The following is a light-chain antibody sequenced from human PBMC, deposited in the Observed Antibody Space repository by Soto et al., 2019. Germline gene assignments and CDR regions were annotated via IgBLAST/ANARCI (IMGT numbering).Light chain of an antibody. J-gene: IGKJ4*01. V-gene: IGKV1-5*01. CDR3: HQYNSYHT. Sequence: IQMTQSPSTLSAFVGDRVTITCRASQSVNSWLAWYQQRPGKAPKLLIYDASTLESGVPSRFSGSGSGTEFTLTISSLQPDDFATYYCHQYNSYHTFGGGTKVDIK. CDR1: QSVNSW. CDR2: DAS.